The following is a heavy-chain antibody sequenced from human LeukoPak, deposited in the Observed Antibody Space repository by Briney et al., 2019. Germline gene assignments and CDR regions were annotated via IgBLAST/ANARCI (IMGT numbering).Heavy chain of an antibody. CDR1: GFTFSSYA. D-gene: IGHD6-19*01. Sequence: GRSLRLTCAASGFTFSSYAMHWVRQAPGKGLEWVAVISYDGSNKYYADSVKGRFTISRDNSKNTLYLQMNSLRAEDTAVYYCARDGSDSSGWYYFDYWGQGTLVTVSS. CDR2: ISYDGSNK. V-gene: IGHV3-30-3*01. CDR3: ARDGSDSSGWYYFDY. J-gene: IGHJ4*02.